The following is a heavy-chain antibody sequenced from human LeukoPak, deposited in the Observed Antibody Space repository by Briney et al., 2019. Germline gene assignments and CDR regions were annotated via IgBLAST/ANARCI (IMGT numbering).Heavy chain of an antibody. Sequence: SETLSLTCAVSGDSISNYYWSWIRQPPGKGLEWIGYIYYRGNTNYNPSLKSRVTISVDTSKNQFSLELNSLTAADTAVYYCARGSIAMATSTWFDPRGQGTLVIVSS. CDR1: GDSISNYY. CDR2: IYYRGNT. V-gene: IGHV4-59*01. D-gene: IGHD5-18*01. CDR3: ARGSIAMATSTWFDP. J-gene: IGHJ5*02.